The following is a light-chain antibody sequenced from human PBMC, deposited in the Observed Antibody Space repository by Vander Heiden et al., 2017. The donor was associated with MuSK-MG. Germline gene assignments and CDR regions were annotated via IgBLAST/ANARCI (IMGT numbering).Light chain of an antibody. CDR3: QQSDTTPRT. V-gene: IGKV1-39*01. CDR1: QSMTTY. CDR2: AAS. Sequence: DIQMTQSPSSLSAAVGDRVTITCRASQSMTTYLNWYQQKPGKAPKLLIYAASSLQSGVPARFSGRGSGTEFTLTINRLQPEDFATYYCQQSDTTPRTFGGGTKVEIK. J-gene: IGKJ4*02.